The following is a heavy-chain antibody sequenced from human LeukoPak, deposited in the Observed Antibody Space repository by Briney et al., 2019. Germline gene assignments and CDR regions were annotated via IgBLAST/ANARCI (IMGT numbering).Heavy chain of an antibody. Sequence: GGSLRLSCAASGFTFSSYSMNWVRQAPGKGLEWVSYISSSSSTIYYADSVKGRFTISRDNAKNSLYLQMNSLRAEDTAVYYCAREEIPFLGYYDFWSGYYSNMDVWGKGTTVTVPS. J-gene: IGHJ6*03. CDR1: GFTFSSYS. CDR3: AREEIPFLGYYDFWSGYYSNMDV. V-gene: IGHV3-48*01. CDR2: ISSSSSTI. D-gene: IGHD3-3*01.